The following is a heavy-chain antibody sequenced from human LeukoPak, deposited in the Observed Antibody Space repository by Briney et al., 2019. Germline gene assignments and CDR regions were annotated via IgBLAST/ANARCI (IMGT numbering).Heavy chain of an antibody. CDR3: ARGGIVVVWNWFDP. D-gene: IGHD3-22*01. Sequence: GGSLRLSCAASGFTFSSYAMHWVRQAPGKGLEWVAVISYDGSNKYYADSVKGRFTISRDNSKNTLYLQMNSLRAEDTAVYYCARGGIVVVWNWFDPWGQGTLVTVSS. CDR2: ISYDGSNK. CDR1: GFTFSSYA. J-gene: IGHJ5*02. V-gene: IGHV3-30-3*01.